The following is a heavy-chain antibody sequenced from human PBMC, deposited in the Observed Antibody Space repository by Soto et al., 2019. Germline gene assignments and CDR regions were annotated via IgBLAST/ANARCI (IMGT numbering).Heavy chain of an antibody. V-gene: IGHV1-18*01. Sequence: ASVKVSCKASGDSFASYGIRWVRQATGQGLEWMGWISAYNGNTNYAQKLQGRVTMTTDTSTSTAYMELRSLRSDDTAVYYCARDRSFSLSGYPETWFAPWGQGTLVPVSS. CDR2: ISAYNGNT. CDR3: ARDRSFSLSGYPETWFAP. CDR1: GDSFASYG. D-gene: IGHD3-3*01. J-gene: IGHJ5*02.